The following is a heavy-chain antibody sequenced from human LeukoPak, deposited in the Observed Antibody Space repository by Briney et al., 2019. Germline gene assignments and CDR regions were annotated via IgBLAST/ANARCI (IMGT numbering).Heavy chain of an antibody. CDR2: ISWNSGSI. CDR3: AKDNVSYYYGSGSYE. V-gene: IGHV3-9*01. J-gene: IGHJ4*02. Sequence: GGSLRLSCAASGFSFSSYRMNWVRQAPGKGLEWVSGISWNSGSIGYADSVKGRFTISRDNAKNSLYLQMNSLRAEDTALYYCAKDNVSYYYGSGSYEWGQGTLVTVSS. CDR1: GFSFSSYR. D-gene: IGHD3-10*01.